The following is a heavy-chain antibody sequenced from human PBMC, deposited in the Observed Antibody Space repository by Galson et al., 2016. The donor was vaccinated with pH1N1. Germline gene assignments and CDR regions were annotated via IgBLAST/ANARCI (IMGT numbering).Heavy chain of an antibody. J-gene: IGHJ4*02. CDR1: GYSFSSHW. V-gene: IGHV5-51*01. D-gene: IGHD6-19*01. CDR3: ARRSAVAGVDY. CDR2: IYPGESDT. Sequence: QSGAEVKKPGESLKISCQGSGYSFSSHWIGWVRQMPGKGLEWMGIIYPGESDTKYSPSFQGQVTFSADKSINTAYLQWSSLKASDTAMYFCARRSAVAGVDYWGQGTLVTVSS.